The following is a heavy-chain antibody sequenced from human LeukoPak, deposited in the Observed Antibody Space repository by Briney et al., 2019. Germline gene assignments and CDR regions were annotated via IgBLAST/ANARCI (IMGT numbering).Heavy chain of an antibody. Sequence: GSLRLSCAASGFTFSSYAMSWVRQAPGKGLKWVSAISGSGGSTYYADSVKDRFTISRDNSKNTLYLQMNSLRAEDTAVYYCAKRSCSGGSCYFDYWGQGTLVTVSS. J-gene: IGHJ4*02. CDR1: GFTFSSYA. D-gene: IGHD2-15*01. CDR2: ISGSGGST. V-gene: IGHV3-23*01. CDR3: AKRSCSGGSCYFDY.